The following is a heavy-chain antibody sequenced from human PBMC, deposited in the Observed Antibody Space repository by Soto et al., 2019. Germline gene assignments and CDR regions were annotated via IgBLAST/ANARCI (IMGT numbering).Heavy chain of an antibody. Sequence: QVQLVESGGGVVQPGRSLRLSCAASGFTFSTSGMHWVRQGPGKGLEWVAYISHDGSNKYYPDSVKGRFTISRDNSKNTLYLHANSLRAENTAVYYCAKELGSCSETGCRDQFDYGGQGTLVTVSS. CDR1: GFTFSTSG. J-gene: IGHJ4*02. CDR3: AKELGSCSETGCRDQFDY. V-gene: IGHV3-30*18. D-gene: IGHD2-15*01. CDR2: ISHDGSNK.